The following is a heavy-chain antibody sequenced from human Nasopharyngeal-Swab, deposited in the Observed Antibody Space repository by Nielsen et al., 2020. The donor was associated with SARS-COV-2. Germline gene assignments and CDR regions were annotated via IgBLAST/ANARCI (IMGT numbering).Heavy chain of an antibody. Sequence: SCTASGFTFGDYAMSWVRQAPGKGLEWVGFIRSKAYGGTTEYAASVKGRFTISRDDSKSIAYLQMNSLKTEDTAVYYCTRDEVLTVATNYWGQGTLVTVSS. CDR3: TRDEVLTVATNY. CDR2: IRSKAYGGTT. CDR1: GFTFGDYA. J-gene: IGHJ4*02. D-gene: IGHD5-12*01. V-gene: IGHV3-49*04.